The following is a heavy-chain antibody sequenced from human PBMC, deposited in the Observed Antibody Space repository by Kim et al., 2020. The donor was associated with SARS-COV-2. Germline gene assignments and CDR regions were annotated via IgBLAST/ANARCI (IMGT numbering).Heavy chain of an antibody. CDR3: ARGGGGYNHYVDWRLDS. J-gene: IGHJ4*02. CDR1: GFTLSSNE. CDR2: ISSSGNTI. V-gene: IGHV3-48*03. Sequence: GGSLRLSCAASGFTLSSNEMNWVRQAPGKGLEWVSYISSSGNTIYYADSVQGRFTISRDSAKNSLYLQMSSLRAEDTAVYYCARGGGGYNHYVDWRLDSWGQGTLVTVPS. D-gene: IGHD5-12*01.